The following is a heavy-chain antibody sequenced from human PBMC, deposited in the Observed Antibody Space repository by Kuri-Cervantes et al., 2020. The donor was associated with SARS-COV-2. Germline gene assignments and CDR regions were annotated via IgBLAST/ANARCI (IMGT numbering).Heavy chain of an antibody. J-gene: IGHJ5*02. CDR2: IYYSGST. V-gene: IGHV4-31*03. D-gene: IGHD2-15*01. CDR1: GGSISSGGYY. Sequence: SETLSLTCTVSGGSISSGGYYWSWIRQHPGKGLEWIGYIYYSGSTYYNPSLKSRVTISVDTSKNQFSLKLSSVTAADTAVYYCARVVRGWYPQGRKGDWFDPWGQGTLVTVSS. CDR3: ARVVRGWYPQGRKGDWFDP.